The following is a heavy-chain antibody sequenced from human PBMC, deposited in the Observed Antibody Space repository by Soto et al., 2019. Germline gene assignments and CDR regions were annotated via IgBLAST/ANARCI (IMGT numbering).Heavy chain of an antibody. V-gene: IGHV3-21*06. J-gene: IGHJ4*02. CDR3: ARESEDLTSNFDY. CDR1: GFTFTRYS. CDR2: ISSTTNYI. Sequence: GGSLRPSCAASGFTFTRYSMNWVRQAPGKGLEWVSSISSTTNYIYYGDSMKGRFTISRDHAKNSLYLEMNSLRAEDTAVYYCARESEDLTSNFDYWGQGTLVTVSS.